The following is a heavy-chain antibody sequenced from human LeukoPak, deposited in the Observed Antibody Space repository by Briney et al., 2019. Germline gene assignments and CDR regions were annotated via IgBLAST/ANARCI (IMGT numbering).Heavy chain of an antibody. J-gene: IGHJ6*02. CDR1: GGSISMSTYY. V-gene: IGHV4-39*01. Sequence: SETLSLTCTVSGGSISMSTYYWGWIRPPPGKGLECIGSIHFSGNSYFNPSPSLKSRVTISVDTSKNQFSLNVISVTAADTAVYYCARFTRSSSSHYYYYAMDVWGQGTTVTVSS. CDR3: ARFTRSSSSHYYYYAMDV. CDR2: IHFSGNS. D-gene: IGHD6-6*01.